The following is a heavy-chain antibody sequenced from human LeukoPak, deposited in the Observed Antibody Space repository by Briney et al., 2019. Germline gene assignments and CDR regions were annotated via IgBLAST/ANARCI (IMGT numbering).Heavy chain of an antibody. CDR3: ARSRGPDSSGYKRVNWFGP. Sequence: ASVKVSCKASGYTFTSYDINWVRQAPGQGLEWMGRIIPILGIANYAQKFQGRVTITADKSTSTAYMELSSLRSEDTAVYCCARSRGPDSSGYKRVNWFGPWGQGTLVTVSS. J-gene: IGHJ5*02. D-gene: IGHD3-22*01. CDR2: IIPILGIA. CDR1: GYTFTSYD. V-gene: IGHV1-69*04.